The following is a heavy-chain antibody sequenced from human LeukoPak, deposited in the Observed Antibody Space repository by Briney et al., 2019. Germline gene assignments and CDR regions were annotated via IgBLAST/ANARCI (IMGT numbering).Heavy chain of an antibody. Sequence: PSETLSLTCAVYGGSFSGYYWSWVRQPPGKGLEWIGEINHSGSTNYNPSLKSRVTISVDTSKNQFSLKLSSVTAADTAVYYCARPVITMVRGAKGWFDPWGQGTLVTVSS. CDR2: INHSGST. CDR3: ARPVITMVRGAKGWFDP. J-gene: IGHJ5*02. CDR1: GGSFSGYY. D-gene: IGHD3-10*01. V-gene: IGHV4-34*01.